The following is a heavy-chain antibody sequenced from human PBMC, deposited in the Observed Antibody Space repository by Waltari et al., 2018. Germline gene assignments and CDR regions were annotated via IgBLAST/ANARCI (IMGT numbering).Heavy chain of an antibody. D-gene: IGHD1-1*01. V-gene: IGHV4-34*02. CDR2: TTDSERT. CDR3: ARGDGTGKYGY. CDR1: GGSFRGYY. J-gene: IGHJ4*02. Sequence: QVQLQQRGAGLLKPSETLSLTCAVYGGSFRGYYWSWIRQPPGQGLEWIGKTTDSERTKYNPSLKSRISISVDTSKNQFSLTVFSVTAADAAVYYCARGDGTGKYGYWGQGTRVTVSS.